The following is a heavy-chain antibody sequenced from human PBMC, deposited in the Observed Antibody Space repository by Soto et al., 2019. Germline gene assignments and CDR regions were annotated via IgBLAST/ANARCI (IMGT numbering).Heavy chain of an antibody. Sequence: GESLNISCKGSGYSFTSYWITWVRQMPGKGLEWMGRIDPSDSYTDYSPSFQGHVTISADKSISTAYLQWSSLKASDTAMYYCARRNHRRDGYNHRWFDPWGQGSLVTVSS. V-gene: IGHV5-10-1*01. CDR1: GYSFTSYW. CDR3: ARRNHRRDGYNHRWFDP. CDR2: IDPSDSYT. J-gene: IGHJ5*02. D-gene: IGHD5-12*01.